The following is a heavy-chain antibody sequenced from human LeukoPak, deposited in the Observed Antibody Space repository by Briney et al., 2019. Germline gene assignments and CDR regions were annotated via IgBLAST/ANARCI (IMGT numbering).Heavy chain of an antibody. CDR2: INPNSGGT. D-gene: IGHD3-22*01. Sequence: ASVKVSCKASGYTFTGYYMHWVRQAPGQGLEWMGWINPNSGGTNYAQKFQGRVTMTRDTSISTAYMELSRLRSDDTAVYYCAREDDYYDSSGNRGGAFDIWGQGTMATVSS. V-gene: IGHV1-2*02. CDR3: AREDDYYDSSGNRGGAFDI. J-gene: IGHJ3*02. CDR1: GYTFTGYY.